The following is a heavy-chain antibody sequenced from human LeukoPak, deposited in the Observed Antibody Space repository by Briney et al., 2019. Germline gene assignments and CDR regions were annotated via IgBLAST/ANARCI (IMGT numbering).Heavy chain of an antibody. V-gene: IGHV3-48*03. D-gene: IGHD2-8*01. CDR1: GFTFSSYE. CDR2: ISSSGSNI. CDR3: AKDRCSNGIGCYYYYMDV. Sequence: GGSLRLSCAASGFTFSSYEMNWVRQAPGKGLEWVSYISSSGSNIYYANSVKGRFTISKDHAKNSLYLQMNSLRSEDTTIYYCAKDRCSNGIGCYYYYMDVWGKGTTVTISS. J-gene: IGHJ6*03.